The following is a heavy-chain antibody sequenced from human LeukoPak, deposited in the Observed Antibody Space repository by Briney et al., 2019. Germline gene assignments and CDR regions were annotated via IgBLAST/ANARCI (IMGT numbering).Heavy chain of an antibody. V-gene: IGHV1-18*01. J-gene: IGHJ4*02. CDR2: ISAYNGNT. Sequence: ASVKVSCEASGYTFTSYGISWVRQAPGQGLEWMGWISAYNGNTNYAQKLQGRVTMTTDTSTSTAYMELRSLRSDDTAVYYCARGSRIAARQGPVGYWGQGTLVTVSS. CDR3: ARGSRIAARQGPVGY. CDR1: GYTFTSYG. D-gene: IGHD6-6*01.